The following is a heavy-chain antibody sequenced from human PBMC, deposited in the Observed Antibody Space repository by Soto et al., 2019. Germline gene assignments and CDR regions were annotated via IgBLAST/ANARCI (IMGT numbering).Heavy chain of an antibody. D-gene: IGHD3-10*01. Sequence: GESLKISCAASGFTFSSYAMSWVRQAPGKGLEWVSAISGSGGSTYYADSVKGRFTISRDNSKNTLYLQMNSLRAEDTAVYYCAKDGPLDGSGSSYFDYWGQGTLVTVSS. CDR3: AKDGPLDGSGSSYFDY. J-gene: IGHJ4*02. CDR2: ISGSGGST. V-gene: IGHV3-23*01. CDR1: GFTFSSYA.